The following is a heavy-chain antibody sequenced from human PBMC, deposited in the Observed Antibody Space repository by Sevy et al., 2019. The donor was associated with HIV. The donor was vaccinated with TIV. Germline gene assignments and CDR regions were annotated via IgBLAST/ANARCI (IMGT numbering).Heavy chain of an antibody. CDR1: GFTFSSYW. CDR2: IKQDGSEK. D-gene: IGHD3-10*01. CDR3: AREPYYYGSGSYFVYY. Sequence: GGCLRLSCAASGFTFSSYWMSWVRQAPGKGLEWVANIKQDGSEKYYVDSVKGRFTISRDNAKNSLYLQMNSLRAEDTAVYYCAREPYYYGSGSYFVYYWGQGTLVTVSS. V-gene: IGHV3-7*01. J-gene: IGHJ4*02.